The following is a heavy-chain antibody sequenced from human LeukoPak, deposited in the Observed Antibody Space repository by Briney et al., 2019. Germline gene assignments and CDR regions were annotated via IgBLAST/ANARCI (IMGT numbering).Heavy chain of an antibody. CDR1: GFTFSSYG. J-gene: IGHJ6*02. Sequence: GRSLRLSCAASGFTFSSYGIHWVRQSPGRGLEWVSFISFDGSNESYADSLKGRFTISRDNSKDTLYLQMDSLRAEDTALYYCAREEHDYVWGSYRYYYYYGIDVWGQGTTVTVSS. V-gene: IGHV3-30*03. CDR2: ISFDGSNE. CDR3: AREEHDYVWGSYRYYYYYGIDV. D-gene: IGHD3-16*02.